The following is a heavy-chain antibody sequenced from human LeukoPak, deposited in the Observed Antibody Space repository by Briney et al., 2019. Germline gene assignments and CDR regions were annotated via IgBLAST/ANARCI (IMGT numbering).Heavy chain of an antibody. J-gene: IGHJ4*02. CDR3: AKASAKYSYAGASFFDY. CDR2: ISGSGGST. D-gene: IGHD5-18*01. Sequence: GGSLRLSCAASGFTFNSYAMSWVRQAPGKGLEWVSAISGSGGSTCCADSVKGRLTISRDNSKNTLYLQMNSLRAEDTAVYYCAKASAKYSYAGASFFDYWGQGTLVTVSS. CDR1: GFTFNSYA. V-gene: IGHV3-23*01.